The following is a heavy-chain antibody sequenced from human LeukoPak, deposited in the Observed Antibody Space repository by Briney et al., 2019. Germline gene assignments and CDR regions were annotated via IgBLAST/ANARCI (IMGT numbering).Heavy chain of an antibody. J-gene: IGHJ5*02. D-gene: IGHD3-10*01. CDR2: INPNSGGT. Sequence: ASVKVSCKASGYIFTDYSMHWVRQAPGQRLEWMGWINPNSGGTSYAQKFQGRVTMTRDTSISTAYMELSRLRSDDTAVYYCARELAYYGSGSYMARGGFDPWGQGTLVTVSS. CDR3: ARELAYYGSGSYMARGGFDP. V-gene: IGHV1-2*02. CDR1: GYIFTDYS.